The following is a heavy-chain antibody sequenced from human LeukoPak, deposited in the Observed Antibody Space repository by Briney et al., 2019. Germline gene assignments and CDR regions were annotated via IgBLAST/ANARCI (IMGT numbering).Heavy chain of an antibody. CDR2: IYPGDSDA. Sequence: GESLKISCKGSGYSFNSYWIGWVRQMPGKGLKWMGIIYPGDSDARYSPSFQGQVTISADKSISTAYLQWSSLKASDSAKYYCARFGVGAVAGHFDYWGQGTLITVSS. J-gene: IGHJ4*02. D-gene: IGHD6-19*01. V-gene: IGHV5-51*01. CDR1: GYSFNSYW. CDR3: ARFGVGAVAGHFDY.